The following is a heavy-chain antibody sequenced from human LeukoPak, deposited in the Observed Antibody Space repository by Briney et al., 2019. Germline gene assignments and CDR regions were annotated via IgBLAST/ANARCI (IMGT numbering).Heavy chain of an antibody. J-gene: IGHJ5*02. D-gene: IGHD3-9*01. CDR1: GGSISSSSYY. V-gene: IGHV4-39*07. CDR3: ASSCYDILTGYPPAGNWFDP. CDR2: IYYSGST. Sequence: SETLSLTCTVSGGSISSSSYYWGWIRQPPGKGLEWIGSIYYSGSTYYNPSLKSRVTISVDTSKNQFSLKLSSVTAADTAVYYCASSCYDILTGYPPAGNWFDPWGQGTLVTVSS.